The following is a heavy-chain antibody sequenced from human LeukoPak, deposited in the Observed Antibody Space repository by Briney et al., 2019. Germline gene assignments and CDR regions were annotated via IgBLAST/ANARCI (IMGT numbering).Heavy chain of an antibody. CDR2: INHSGST. V-gene: IGHV4-34*01. J-gene: IGHJ4*02. CDR1: GGSISSYY. D-gene: IGHD2-2*01. Sequence: PSETLSLTCTVSGGSISSYYWSWIRQPPGKGLEWIGEINHSGSTNYNPSLKSRVTISVDTSKNQFSLKLSSVTAADTAVYYCARGGKARVVVVPAAIDYWGQGTLVTVSS. CDR3: ARGGKARVVVVPAAIDY.